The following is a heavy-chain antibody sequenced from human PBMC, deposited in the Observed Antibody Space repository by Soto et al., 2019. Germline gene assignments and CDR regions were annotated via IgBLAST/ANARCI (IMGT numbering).Heavy chain of an antibody. Sequence: SETLSLTCTVPGVSITSTYWSWIRQPPGKGLEWIGYIYYSGSTNYNPSLKSRVTISVDTSKNQFSLKLSSVTAADTAVYYCARVFPTATVLDYWGQGTLVAVS. J-gene: IGHJ4*02. D-gene: IGHD5-18*01. CDR1: GVSITSTY. CDR3: ARVFPTATVLDY. V-gene: IGHV4-59*01. CDR2: IYYSGST.